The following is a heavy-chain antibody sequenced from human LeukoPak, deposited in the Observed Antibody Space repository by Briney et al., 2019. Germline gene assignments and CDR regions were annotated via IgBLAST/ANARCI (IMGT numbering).Heavy chain of an antibody. D-gene: IGHD3-10*01. J-gene: IGHJ4*02. CDR3: AGLSRITMVRGVIEFAH. Sequence: SETLSLTCAVYGGSFSGYYWSWIRQPPGKGLEWIGEINHSGSTNYNPSLKSRVTISVDTSKNQFSLKLSSVTAADTAVYYCAGLSRITMVRGVIEFAHWGQGTLVTVSS. V-gene: IGHV4-34*01. CDR2: INHSGST. CDR1: GGSFSGYY.